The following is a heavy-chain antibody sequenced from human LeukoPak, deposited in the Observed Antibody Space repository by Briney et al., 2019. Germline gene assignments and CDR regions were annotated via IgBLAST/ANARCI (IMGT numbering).Heavy chain of an antibody. D-gene: IGHD1-26*01. CDR2: IYYSGST. Sequence: SETLSLTCTVSGXSISSSSYYWGWIRQPPGKGLEWIGSIYYSGSTYYNPSLKSRVTISVDTCKNQFSLKLSSVTAADTAVYYCARIVGASDYWGQGTLVTVSS. J-gene: IGHJ4*02. V-gene: IGHV4-39*01. CDR3: ARIVGASDY. CDR1: GXSISSSSYY.